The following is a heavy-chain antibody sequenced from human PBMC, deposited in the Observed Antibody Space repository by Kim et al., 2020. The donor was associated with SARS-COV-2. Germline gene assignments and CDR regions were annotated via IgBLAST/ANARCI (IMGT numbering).Heavy chain of an antibody. V-gene: IGHV1-69*13. D-gene: IGHD3-10*01. J-gene: IGHJ4*02. Sequence: PSVKVSCKASGGTFSSYAINWVRQAPGQGLEWMGGIIPIFGTANYAQKFQGRVTITADESTSTAYMELSSLRSEDTAVYYCAREYYYGSGSYYGPFDYWGQGTLVTVSS. CDR3: AREYYYGSGSYYGPFDY. CDR1: GGTFSSYA. CDR2: IIPIFGTA.